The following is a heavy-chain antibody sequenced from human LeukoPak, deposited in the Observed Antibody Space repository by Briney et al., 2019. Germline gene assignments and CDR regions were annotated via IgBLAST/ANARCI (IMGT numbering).Heavy chain of an antibody. CDR2: ISNGGGYI. CDR3: ARAVVGSAYDYFDY. CDR1: GFTFSNYN. V-gene: IGHV3-21*01. D-gene: IGHD2-2*01. Sequence: GGSLRLSCAASGFTFSNYNMNWVRQAPGKGLEWVSFISNGGGYIYYTDSVKGRFTISRDNTKNSLFLQMNSLRAEDTAVYFCARAVVGSAYDYFDYWGQGTLVTVSS. J-gene: IGHJ4*02.